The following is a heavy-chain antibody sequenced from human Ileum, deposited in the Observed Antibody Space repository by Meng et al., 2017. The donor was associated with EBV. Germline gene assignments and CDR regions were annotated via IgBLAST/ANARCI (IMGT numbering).Heavy chain of an antibody. Sequence: QVELLKSGAEVKNPGSSLKVSCKASGCTFSNYAISWVRQAPGQGLEWMGGIIPIFATPNYAQKFQDRITITADTSTTTAYMELSSLTSEDTAIYYCARWAGHCSSANCFPPLDYWGQGTLVTVSS. CDR1: GCTFSNYA. CDR2: IIPIFATP. J-gene: IGHJ4*02. CDR3: ARWAGHCSSANCFPPLDY. D-gene: IGHD2-2*03. V-gene: IGHV1-69*06.